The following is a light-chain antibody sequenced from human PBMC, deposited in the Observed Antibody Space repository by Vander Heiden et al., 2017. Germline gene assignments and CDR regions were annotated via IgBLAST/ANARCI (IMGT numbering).Light chain of an antibody. V-gene: IGKV2-28*01. J-gene: IGKJ2*01. CDR1: RRLLHSNGYNY. CDR2: LGS. Sequence: DFVMTKSPLSLLVTPGEPAAIPCRTSRRLLHSNGYNYLDWYLQKPGQSPQLLIYLGSNRASGVPDRFSGSGSGTDFTLKISRVEAEDVGVYYCMQALQTPPYTFGQGTKLEIK. CDR3: MQALQTPPYT.